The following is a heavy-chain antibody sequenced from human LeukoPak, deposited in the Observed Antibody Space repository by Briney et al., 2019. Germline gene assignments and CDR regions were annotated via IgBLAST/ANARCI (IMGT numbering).Heavy chain of an antibody. Sequence: SETLSLTCAVYGGSFSGYYWSWIRQPPGKGLEWIGEINHSGSTNYNPSLKSRVTISVDTSKNQLSLKLSSVTAADTAVYYCAREIGLGYSFDPWGQGTLVTVSS. J-gene: IGHJ5*02. CDR3: AREIGLGYSFDP. CDR2: INHSGST. V-gene: IGHV4-34*01. D-gene: IGHD2-15*01. CDR1: GGSFSGYY.